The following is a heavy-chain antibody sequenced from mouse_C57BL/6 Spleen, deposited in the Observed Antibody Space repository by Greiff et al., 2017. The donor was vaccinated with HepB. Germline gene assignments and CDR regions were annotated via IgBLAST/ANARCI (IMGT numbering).Heavy chain of an antibody. CDR1: GFTFSDFY. CDR2: SRNKANDYTT. Sequence: EVKLMESGGGLVQSGRSLRLSCATSGFTFSDFYMEWVRQAPGKGLEWIAASRNKANDYTTEYSASVKGRFIVSRDTSQSILYLQMNALRAEDTASYYCARDGHYYGSSYSYWYFDVWGTGTTVTVSS. D-gene: IGHD1-1*01. V-gene: IGHV7-1*01. J-gene: IGHJ1*03. CDR3: ARDGHYYGSSYSYWYFDV.